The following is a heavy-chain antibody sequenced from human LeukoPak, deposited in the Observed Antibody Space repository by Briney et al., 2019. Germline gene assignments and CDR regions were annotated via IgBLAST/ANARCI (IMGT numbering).Heavy chain of an antibody. V-gene: IGHV4-34*01. J-gene: IGHJ4*02. CDR1: GGSFSGYY. CDR2: INHSGST. CDR3: ARAAPTYCSGGSCYTHLDY. Sequence: SETLSLTCAVYGGSFSGYYWSWIRQPPGKGLEWIGEINHSGSTNYNPSLKSRVTISVDTPKNQFSLKLSSVTAADTAVYYCARAAPTYCSGGSCYTHLDYWGQGTLVTVSS. D-gene: IGHD2-15*01.